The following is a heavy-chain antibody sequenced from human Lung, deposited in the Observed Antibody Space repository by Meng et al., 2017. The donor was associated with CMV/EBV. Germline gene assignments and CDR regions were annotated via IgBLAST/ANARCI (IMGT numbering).Heavy chain of an antibody. J-gene: IGHJ3*01. V-gene: IGHV3-7*01. CDR2: IKRDGSEK. Sequence: GGSLRLXCAVSGFTLSNYWMSWVRQAPGKGLEWVANIKRDGSEKYYVDSVTGRFTISRDNAKNPLYLQMNSLRAEDTAVYYCARVHSSKSGDAFDVWGQRTMVTVSS. CDR3: ARVHSSKSGDAFDV. CDR1: GFTLSNYW. D-gene: IGHD3-22*01.